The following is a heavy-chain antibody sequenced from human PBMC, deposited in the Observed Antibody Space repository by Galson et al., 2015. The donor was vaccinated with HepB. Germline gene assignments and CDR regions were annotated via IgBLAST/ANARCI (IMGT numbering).Heavy chain of an antibody. CDR2: INPNSGGT. Sequence: SVKVSCKASGYTFTGYYMHWVRQAPGQGLEWMGWINPNSGGTNYAQKFQGWVTMTRDTSISTAYMELSRLRSDDTAMYYCARPVEGRSNPDLAPDWYFDLWGRGTLVTVSS. CDR1: GYTFTGYY. CDR3: ARPVEGRSNPDLAPDWYFDL. D-gene: IGHD2-2*01. V-gene: IGHV1-2*04. J-gene: IGHJ2*01.